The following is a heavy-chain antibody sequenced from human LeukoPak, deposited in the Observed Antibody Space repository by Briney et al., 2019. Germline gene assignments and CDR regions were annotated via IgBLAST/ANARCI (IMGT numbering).Heavy chain of an antibody. D-gene: IGHD6-13*01. J-gene: IGHJ4*02. V-gene: IGHV4-39*07. CDR2: IYYSGST. Sequence: SETLSLTCTVSGGSISSSSYYWGWIRQPPGKGLEWIGSIYYSGSTYYNPSLKSRVTISVDTSKNQFSLKLSSVTAADTAVYYCARGSSWWDYWGQGTLVTVSS. CDR1: GGSISSSSYY. CDR3: ARGSSWWDY.